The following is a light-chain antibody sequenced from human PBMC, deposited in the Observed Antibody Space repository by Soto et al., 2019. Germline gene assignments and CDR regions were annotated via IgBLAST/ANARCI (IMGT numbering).Light chain of an antibody. Sequence: EIMLTQSPATLSLSPGERATLSCRASQSVSSYLAWYQQKPGQAPRLLIYDASNRATGIPARFSGSGSGTDCTLTISSLEPEDFAVYYCQQRSNWPLTFGGGTKVEIK. CDR1: QSVSSY. CDR2: DAS. V-gene: IGKV3-11*01. CDR3: QQRSNWPLT. J-gene: IGKJ4*01.